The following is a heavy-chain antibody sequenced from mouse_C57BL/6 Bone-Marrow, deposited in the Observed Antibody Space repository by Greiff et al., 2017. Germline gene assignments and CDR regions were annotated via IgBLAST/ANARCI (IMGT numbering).Heavy chain of an antibody. V-gene: IGHV1-64*01. J-gene: IGHJ4*01. D-gene: IGHD6-1*01. CDR3: ARDPASYYAMDY. CDR1: GYTFTSYW. Sequence: QVQLQQPGAELVKPGASVKLSCTASGYTFTSYWMHWVKQRPGQGLEWIGMIHPNSGSTNYNETFKSQATLTVDKSSSAAYMQLSSLTSEDSAVYYCARDPASYYAMDYWGQGTSVTVSS. CDR2: IHPNSGST.